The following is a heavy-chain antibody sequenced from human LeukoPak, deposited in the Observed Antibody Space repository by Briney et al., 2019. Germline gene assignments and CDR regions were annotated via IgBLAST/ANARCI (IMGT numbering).Heavy chain of an antibody. CDR3: VKSAGKDGYRDVFDI. D-gene: IGHD5-24*01. V-gene: IGHV3-21*04. Sequence: PGGSPRLSCAASAFSLNAYNMNWVRQAPGKGLEWVSSISYTGTYIYYADSVKGRFTISRDNAQNSLYLQMNSLRAEDTAVYHCVKSAGKDGYRDVFDIWGQGTVVTVSS. CDR2: ISYTGTYI. J-gene: IGHJ3*02. CDR1: AFSLNAYN.